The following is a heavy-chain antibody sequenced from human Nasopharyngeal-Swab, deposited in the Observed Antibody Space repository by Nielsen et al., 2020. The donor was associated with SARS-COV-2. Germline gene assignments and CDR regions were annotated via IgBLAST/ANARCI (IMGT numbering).Heavy chain of an antibody. J-gene: IGHJ2*01. CDR1: GVRLSSLSAA. CDR3: ARAGQWLANDWYFDI. Sequence: SQTLSLTCAISGVRLSSLSAAWNSIRPSPSRGLEWLGRTYYRSKWYNDYAVSVKSRITINPDTSKNQFSLQLNSVTPEDTAVYYCARAGQWLANDWYFDIWGRGTLVTVSS. D-gene: IGHD6-19*01. CDR2: TYYRSKWYN. V-gene: IGHV6-1*01.